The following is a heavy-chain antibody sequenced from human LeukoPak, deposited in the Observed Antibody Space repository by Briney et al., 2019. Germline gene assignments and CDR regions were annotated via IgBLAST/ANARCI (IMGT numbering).Heavy chain of an antibody. Sequence: VASVKVSCKASGYTFTSYDINWVRQATGQGLEWMGWMNPNSGNTNYVQKFQGRVTMTRDTSISTAYMELSRLRSDDTAVYYCARDVWFGEGYMDVWGKGTTVTIS. J-gene: IGHJ6*03. CDR3: ARDVWFGEGYMDV. V-gene: IGHV1-8*01. CDR1: GYTFTSYD. D-gene: IGHD3-10*01. CDR2: MNPNSGNT.